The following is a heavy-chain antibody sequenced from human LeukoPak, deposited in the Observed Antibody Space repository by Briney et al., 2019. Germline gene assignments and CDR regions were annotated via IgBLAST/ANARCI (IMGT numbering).Heavy chain of an antibody. CDR2: VSGSGGNT. V-gene: IGHV3-23*01. CDR1: GFTFNTYA. CDR3: ARDRCGDICFYGLDV. J-gene: IGHJ6*02. Sequence: GGSLRLSCAASGFTFNTYAMSWVRQAPGKGLEWVSGVSGSGGNTYYADSVKGRFTISRDNSKNTLYLEMNSLRAGDTAVYFCARDRCGDICFYGLDVWGQGTTVSVSS. D-gene: IGHD2-21*01.